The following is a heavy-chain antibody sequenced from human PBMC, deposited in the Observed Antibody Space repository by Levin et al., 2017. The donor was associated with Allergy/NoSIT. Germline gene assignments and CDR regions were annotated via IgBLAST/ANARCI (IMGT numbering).Heavy chain of an antibody. J-gene: IGHJ4*02. CDR2: ISVSGDNT. CDR3: AKGRGYCSGGSCYSDY. D-gene: IGHD2-15*01. V-gene: IGHV3-23*01. Sequence: GGSLRLSCAASGFIVSNNYMNWVRQAPGKGLEWVSSISVSGDNTYYADSVKGRFTISRDTSKNTLYLQMNSLRAEDTAVYYCAKGRGYCSGGSCYSDYWGQGTLVTVSS. CDR1: GFIVSNNY.